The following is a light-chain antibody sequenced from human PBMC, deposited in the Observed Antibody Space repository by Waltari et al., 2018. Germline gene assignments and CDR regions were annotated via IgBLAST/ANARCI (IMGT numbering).Light chain of an antibody. V-gene: IGKV3-20*01. CDR3: QHYVSVPVT. Sequence: EIVLTQSPGTLSLSPGERATLSCRASQSVSRALAWYQQNPGQAPRLLIYGASNRATGIPDRFSGSGSGTDFSLIISRLEPEDFAVESCQHYVSVPVTFGQGTKVEIK. J-gene: IGKJ1*01. CDR2: GAS. CDR1: QSVSRA.